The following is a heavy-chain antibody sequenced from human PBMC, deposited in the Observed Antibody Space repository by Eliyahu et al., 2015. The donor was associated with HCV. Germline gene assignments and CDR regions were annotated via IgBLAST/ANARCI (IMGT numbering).Heavy chain of an antibody. Sequence: EVQLVESGGGLVQPGGSLKLSCAASGFXFTNYWMSWVRQAPGKGLEWVATVSQDGSGKYYVDSVKGRFIISRDNAKNSLDLQMNSLRVEDTAVYNCASLWAYDSGSYYDQWGQGTLVTVSS. CDR2: VSQDGSGK. CDR3: ASLWAYDSGSYYDQ. J-gene: IGHJ4*02. V-gene: IGHV3-7*01. D-gene: IGHD3-10*01. CDR1: GFXFTNYW.